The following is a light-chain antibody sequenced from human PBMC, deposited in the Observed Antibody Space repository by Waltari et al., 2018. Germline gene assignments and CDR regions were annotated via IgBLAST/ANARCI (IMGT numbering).Light chain of an antibody. J-gene: IGLJ2*01. CDR2: SND. CDR1: ISNIGSNT. Sequence: QSLLTQPPSASGTPGQRVTISCSGGISNIGSNTINWYRQFPGTAPKVLIYSNDQRTSGVPERFSGSKSGMSASLAISGLQSEDEADYYCAAWDDSLGGPVFGGGTKLTVL. V-gene: IGLV1-44*01. CDR3: AAWDDSLGGPV.